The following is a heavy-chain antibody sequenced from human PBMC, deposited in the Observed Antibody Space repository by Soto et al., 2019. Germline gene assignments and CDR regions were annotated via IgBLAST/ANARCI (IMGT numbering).Heavy chain of an antibody. D-gene: IGHD6-6*01. J-gene: IGHJ4*02. CDR3: AREGSYSSSSPSDY. CDR2: MNPNSGNT. CDR1: GYTLTSYD. V-gene: IGHV1-8*01. Sequence: ASVKVSCKASGYTLTSYDINWVRQATGQGLEWMGWMNPNSGNTGYAQKFQGRVTMTRNTSISTAYMELSSLRSEDTAVYYCAREGSYSSSSPSDYWGQGTLVTVSS.